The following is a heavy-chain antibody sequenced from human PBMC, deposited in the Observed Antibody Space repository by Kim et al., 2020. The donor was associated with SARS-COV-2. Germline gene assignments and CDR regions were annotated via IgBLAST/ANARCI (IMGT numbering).Heavy chain of an antibody. CDR3: ARSLGVLDFDY. V-gene: IGHV1-69*01. Sequence: ATYAQKFQGRVTITADESTSTAYMELSSLRSEDTAVYYCARSLGVLDFDYWGQGTLVTVSS. CDR2: A. D-gene: IGHD3-3*01. J-gene: IGHJ4*02.